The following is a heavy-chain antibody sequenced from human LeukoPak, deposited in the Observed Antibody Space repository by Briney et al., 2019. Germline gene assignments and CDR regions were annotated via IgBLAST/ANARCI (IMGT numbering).Heavy chain of an antibody. CDR3: ASEPMYYDLWSGYYQDY. D-gene: IGHD3-3*01. Sequence: QASETLSLTCTVSGGSISSYYWSWIRQPPGKGLEWIGYIYYSGSTNYNPSLKSRVTISVDTSKNQFSLKLSSVTAADTAVYYCASEPMYYDLWSGYYQDYWGQGTLVTVSS. J-gene: IGHJ4*02. CDR1: GGSISSYY. CDR2: IYYSGST. V-gene: IGHV4-59*08.